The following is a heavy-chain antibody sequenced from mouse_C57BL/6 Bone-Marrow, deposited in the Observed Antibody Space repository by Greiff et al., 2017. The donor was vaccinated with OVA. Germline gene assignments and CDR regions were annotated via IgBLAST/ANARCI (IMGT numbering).Heavy chain of an antibody. CDR3: ARQAVYYYGSSRYLDY. V-gene: IGHV4-1*01. D-gene: IGHD1-1*01. J-gene: IGHJ2*01. Sequence: EVKVVESGGGLVQPGGSLKLSCAASGIDFSRYWMSWVRRAPGKGLEWIGEINPDSSTINYAPSLKDKFIISRDNAKNTLYLQMSKVRSEDTALYYCARQAVYYYGSSRYLDYWGQGTTLTVSS. CDR2: INPDSSTI. CDR1: GIDFSRYW.